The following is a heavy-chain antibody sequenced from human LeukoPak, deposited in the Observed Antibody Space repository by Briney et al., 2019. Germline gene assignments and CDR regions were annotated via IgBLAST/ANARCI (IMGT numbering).Heavy chain of an antibody. Sequence: GASVKVSCKASGYTFTTYDINWVRQATRQRLEWMGWMNPNSGNTGYAQKFQGRVTMTRNTSISTAYMELSSLRSEDTAVYYCSRGPNKSDGGNSGSAWFDPWGQGTLVTVSS. V-gene: IGHV1-8*01. CDR1: GYTFTTYD. CDR3: SRGPNKSDGGNSGSAWFDP. CDR2: MNPNSGNT. D-gene: IGHD4-23*01. J-gene: IGHJ5*02.